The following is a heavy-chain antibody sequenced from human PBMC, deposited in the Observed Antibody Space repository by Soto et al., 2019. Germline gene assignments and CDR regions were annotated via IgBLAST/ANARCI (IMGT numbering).Heavy chain of an antibody. CDR1: GVSFGDHY. CDR3: SRGGGGGVFYH. Sequence: GGSLRLSCATSGVSFGDHYMRWIRQAPGKGLEFISYISPGGRYTNYGDSVKGRFTISRDNAKNSLLLQVNTLRDEDTAVYYCSRGGGGGVFYHWGKGT. J-gene: IGHJ4*02. V-gene: IGHV3-11*05. CDR2: ISPGGRYT. D-gene: IGHD2-21*01.